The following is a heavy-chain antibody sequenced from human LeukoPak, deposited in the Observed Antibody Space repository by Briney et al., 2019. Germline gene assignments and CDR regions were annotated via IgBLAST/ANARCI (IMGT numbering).Heavy chain of an antibody. CDR3: VRDFTWTTGDEI. CDR1: GFTFSSHW. CDR2: IKYDGSGK. V-gene: IGHV3-7*01. D-gene: IGHD7-27*01. J-gene: IGHJ4*02. Sequence: GGSLRLSCAASGFTFSSHWMSWVRQGPGKGLEWVANIKYDGSGKYYMDSVKGRFTVSRDNAKNSPYLQLSSLRAEDTAVYYCVRDFTWTTGDEIWGQGTLVTVSS.